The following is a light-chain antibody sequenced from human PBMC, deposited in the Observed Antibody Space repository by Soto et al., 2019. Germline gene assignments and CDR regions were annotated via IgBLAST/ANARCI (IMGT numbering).Light chain of an antibody. CDR3: LLSYSGARV. CDR2: DTA. CDR1: TGAVTSGHF. V-gene: IGLV7-46*01. Sequence: QAVVTQEPSLTVSPGGTVTLTCGSSTGAVTSGHFPYWFQLKPGQAPRTLTYDTANRHSWTPARFSGSLLGGKAALTLSGAQREDEAEYYCLLSYSGARVFGGGTKLTVL. J-gene: IGLJ2*01.